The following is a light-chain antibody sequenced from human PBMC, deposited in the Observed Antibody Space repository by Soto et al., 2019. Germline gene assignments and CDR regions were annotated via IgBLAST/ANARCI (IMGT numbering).Light chain of an antibody. Sequence: EIVLTQSPATLSLSPGERATLSCRASHGVSSYLAWYQQKPGQAPRLLIYDTSNSATGIPARFSGSGSGTDFTLTISSLEPEDFAFYYCQQRSNWPLTFGGGTKVEVK. CDR3: QQRSNWPLT. CDR1: HGVSSY. V-gene: IGKV3-11*01. J-gene: IGKJ4*01. CDR2: DTS.